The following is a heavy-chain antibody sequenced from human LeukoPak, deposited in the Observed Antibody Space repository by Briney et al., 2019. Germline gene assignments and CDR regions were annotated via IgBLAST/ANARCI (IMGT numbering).Heavy chain of an antibody. D-gene: IGHD6-6*01. Sequence: PGGSLRLSCAASGFTFSSYSMNWVRQAPGRGLEWISYISSTSSTIYYEDSVRGRFTISRDNAKNSLFLHMNSLRAEDTAVYYCARGGWQLVIDYWGQGTLVTVSS. V-gene: IGHV3-48*04. CDR1: GFTFSSYS. CDR3: ARGGWQLVIDY. CDR2: ISSTSSTI. J-gene: IGHJ4*02.